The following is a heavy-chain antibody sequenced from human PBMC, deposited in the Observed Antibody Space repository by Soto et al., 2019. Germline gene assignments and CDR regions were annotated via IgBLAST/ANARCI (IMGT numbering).Heavy chain of an antibody. V-gene: IGHV3-30-3*01. CDR2: ISYDGSNK. CDR3: ARGQTIVRANRYYYGMDV. J-gene: IGHJ6*02. CDR1: GFTFSSYA. D-gene: IGHD3-10*01. Sequence: QVQLVESGGGVVQPGRSLRLSCAASGFTFSSYAMHWVRQAPGKGLEWVAVISYDGSNKYYADSVKGRFTISRDNSKNTLYLQMNSLRAEDTAVYYCARGQTIVRANRYYYGMDVWGQGTTVTVSS.